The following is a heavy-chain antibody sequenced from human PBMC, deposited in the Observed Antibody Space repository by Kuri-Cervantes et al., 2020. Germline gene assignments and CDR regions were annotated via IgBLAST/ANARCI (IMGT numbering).Heavy chain of an antibody. J-gene: IGHJ4*02. CDR2: IYISGST. CDR1: GGSITSYY. Sequence: GSLRLSCTVSGGSITSYYWSWIRQPAGKGLEWIGRIYISGSTNSNPSLKSRVTMSVDTSKNQFSLKLSSVTAADTAVYYCAKNGGTGTAFYDYWGQRALVTVSS. CDR3: AKNGGTGTAFYDY. D-gene: IGHD2/OR15-2a*01. V-gene: IGHV4-4*07.